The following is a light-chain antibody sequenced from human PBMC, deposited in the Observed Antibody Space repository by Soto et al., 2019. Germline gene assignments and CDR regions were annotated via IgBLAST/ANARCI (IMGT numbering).Light chain of an antibody. CDR3: AVWDAGLNAVV. V-gene: IGLV1-36*01. J-gene: IGLJ2*01. CDR1: RSNIGSNA. CDR2: YDD. Sequence: QSVLTQPPSVSEAPRQRVTISCSGSRSNIGSNAVNWYQQLPGKTPKLLIYYDDTLSSGVSDRFSGSKSGTSASLAISGLHPEDDADYYCAVWDAGLNAVVFGGGTKLTVL.